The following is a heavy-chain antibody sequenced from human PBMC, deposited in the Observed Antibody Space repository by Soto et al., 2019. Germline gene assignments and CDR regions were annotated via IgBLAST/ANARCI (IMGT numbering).Heavy chain of an antibody. CDR3: ARDRGGYSYAHDY. Sequence: LQESGPGLVEPSETLSLTCAVSGGSISSENWWIWVRQAPGEGLEWIGEFYHTGITNYNPSLSSRVTISSDESKNQFSLTLTAVTAAYTAVYYCARDRGGYSYAHDYWGQGLLVTVSS. V-gene: IGHV4-4*02. CDR1: GGSISSENW. J-gene: IGHJ4*02. D-gene: IGHD5-12*01. CDR2: FYHTGIT.